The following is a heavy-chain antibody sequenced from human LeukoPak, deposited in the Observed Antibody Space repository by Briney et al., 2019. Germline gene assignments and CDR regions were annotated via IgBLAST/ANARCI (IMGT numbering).Heavy chain of an antibody. CDR1: GFTFSSYG. CDR2: ISYDGSNK. D-gene: IGHD3-3*01. CDR3: ARDPAKFWSGHDY. V-gene: IGHV3-30*03. Sequence: GGSLRLSCTASGFTFSSYGMHWVRQAPGKGLEWVAVISYDGSNKYYADSVKGRFTISRDNSKNTLYVQMNSLRAEDAAVYYCARDPAKFWSGHDYWGQGTLVTVSS. J-gene: IGHJ4*02.